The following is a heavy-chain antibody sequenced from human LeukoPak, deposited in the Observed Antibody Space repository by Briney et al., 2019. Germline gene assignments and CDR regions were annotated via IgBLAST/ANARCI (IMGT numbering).Heavy chain of an antibody. Sequence: GGSLRLSCAASGFTFSDYYMSWIRQAPGKGLEWVSYISSSGSTIYYADSVKGRFTISRDNAKNSLYLQMNSLRAEDTAVYYRARAETTVVTPVDYWGQGTLVTVSS. CDR3: ARAETTVVTPVDY. CDR2: ISSSGSTI. J-gene: IGHJ4*02. CDR1: GFTFSDYY. V-gene: IGHV3-11*01. D-gene: IGHD4-23*01.